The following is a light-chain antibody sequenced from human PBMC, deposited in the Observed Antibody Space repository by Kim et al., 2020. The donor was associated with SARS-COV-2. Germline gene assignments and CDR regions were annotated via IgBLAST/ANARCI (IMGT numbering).Light chain of an antibody. Sequence: SASVGDRVTFTWRASQRISSWLAWYQQKPGKAPNLLLFAASTLQGGVPSRFSGSGSGTDFTLTNSSLQPEDSATYYCQQANSFPYTFGQGTKLEI. J-gene: IGKJ2*01. CDR1: QRISSW. CDR2: AAS. V-gene: IGKV1-12*01. CDR3: QQANSFPYT.